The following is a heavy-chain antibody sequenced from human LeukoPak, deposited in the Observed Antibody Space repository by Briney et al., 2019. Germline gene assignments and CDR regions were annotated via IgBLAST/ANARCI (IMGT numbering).Heavy chain of an antibody. CDR1: GGSISSYY. CDR2: IYYSGST. D-gene: IGHD5-18*01. J-gene: IGHJ4*02. V-gene: IGHV4-59*01. CDR3: ARVRGRGYSYGSFDY. Sequence: SETLSLTCTVSGGSISSYYWSWIRQPPGKGLEWIGYIYYSGSTNYNPSLKSRVTISVDTSKNQFSLKLSSVTAADTAVYYCARVRGRGYSYGSFDYWGQGTLVTVSS.